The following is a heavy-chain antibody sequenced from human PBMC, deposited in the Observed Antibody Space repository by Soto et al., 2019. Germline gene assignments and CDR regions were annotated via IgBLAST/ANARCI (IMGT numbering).Heavy chain of an antibody. J-gene: IGHJ6*02. CDR2: IVVGSGNT. D-gene: IGHD3-22*01. Sequence: QMQLVQSGPEVKKPGTSVKVSCKASGFTFTSSAVQWVRQARGQRLEWIGWIVVGSGNTNYAQKFQERVTITRDMSTSTDYMELSGLRSEDTAVYYCAADPNYYDSSGYPSYYYGMDVWGQGTTVTVSS. V-gene: IGHV1-58*01. CDR3: AADPNYYDSSGYPSYYYGMDV. CDR1: GFTFTSSA.